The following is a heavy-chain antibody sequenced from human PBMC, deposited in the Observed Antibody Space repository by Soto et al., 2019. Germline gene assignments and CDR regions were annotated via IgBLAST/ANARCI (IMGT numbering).Heavy chain of an antibody. CDR3: ARDRVPAAITDPYYFDY. D-gene: IGHD2-2*01. Sequence: SETLSLTCTVSGGSISSGGYCWSWIRQHPGKGLEWIGYIYYSGSTYYNPSLKSRVTISVDTSKNQFSLKLSSVTTADTAVYYCARDRVPAAITDPYYFDYWGQGTLVTVSS. V-gene: IGHV4-31*03. J-gene: IGHJ4*02. CDR1: GGSISSGGYC. CDR2: IYYSGST.